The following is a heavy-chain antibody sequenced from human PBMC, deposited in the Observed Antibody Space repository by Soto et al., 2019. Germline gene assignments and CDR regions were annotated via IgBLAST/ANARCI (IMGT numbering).Heavy chain of an antibody. CDR1: GGNFSSYT. CDR3: AREGDLIAVAGT. D-gene: IGHD6-19*01. Sequence: QVQLVQSGAEVKKPGSSVKVSCKASGGNFSSYTFSWVRQAPGQGLEWLGRIIPILGIANYAQKFQGRVTITADKSTSTAYMELRSLRSEDTAMYYCAREGDLIAVAGTWGQGTLVTVSS. J-gene: IGHJ4*02. V-gene: IGHV1-69*08. CDR2: IIPILGIA.